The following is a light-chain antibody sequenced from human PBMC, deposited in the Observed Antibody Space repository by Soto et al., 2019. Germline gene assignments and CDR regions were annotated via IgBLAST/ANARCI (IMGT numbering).Light chain of an antibody. J-gene: IGLJ3*02. CDR3: CSYAGSPWV. V-gene: IGLV2-23*01. Sequence: QSVLTQPASVSGSPGQSITISCTGTSSDVGSYNLVSWYQQHPGKAPKLMIYEGSKRPSGVSNRFPGSKSGNTASLTISGLQAEDEADYYCCSYAGSPWVFGGGTKVTVL. CDR2: EGS. CDR1: SSDVGSYNL.